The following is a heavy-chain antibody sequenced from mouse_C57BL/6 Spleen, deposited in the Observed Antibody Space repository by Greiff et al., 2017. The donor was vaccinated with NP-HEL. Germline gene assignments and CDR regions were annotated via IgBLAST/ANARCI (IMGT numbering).Heavy chain of an antibody. CDR3: ASNWDERYFDV. Sequence: QVQLQQSGAELVRPGTSVKLSCKASGYTFTSYWMHWVKQRPGQGLEWIGVIDPSDSYTNYNQKFKGKATLTVDTSSSTAYMQLSSLTSEDSAVYYCASNWDERYFDVWGTGTTVTVSS. V-gene: IGHV1-59*01. D-gene: IGHD4-1*01. CDR2: IDPSDSYT. J-gene: IGHJ1*03. CDR1: GYTFTSYW.